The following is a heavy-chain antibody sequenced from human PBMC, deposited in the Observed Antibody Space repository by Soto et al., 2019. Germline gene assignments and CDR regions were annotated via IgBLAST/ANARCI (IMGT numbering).Heavy chain of an antibody. V-gene: IGHV4-31*03. J-gene: IGHJ6*02. Sequence: SETLSLTCTVSGGSISSGGYYWSWIRQHPGKGLEWIGYIYYSGSTYYNPSLKSRVTISVDTSKNQFSLKLSSVTAADTAVYYCARDQGPYYDFWSGYCYGMDVWGQGTTVTVSS. D-gene: IGHD3-3*01. CDR1: GGSISSGGYY. CDR3: ARDQGPYYDFWSGYCYGMDV. CDR2: IYYSGST.